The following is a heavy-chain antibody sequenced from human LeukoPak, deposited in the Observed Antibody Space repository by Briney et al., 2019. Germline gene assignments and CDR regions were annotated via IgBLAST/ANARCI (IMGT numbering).Heavy chain of an antibody. Sequence: GGSLRLSCAASGFTFDDYGMSWVRQAPGKGLEWVSGINWNGGSTGYADSVKGRFTISRDNAKNSLYLQMNSLRAEDTALYHCARDRGVRAYNWFDPWGQGTLVTVSS. CDR2: INWNGGST. J-gene: IGHJ5*02. V-gene: IGHV3-20*01. CDR3: ARDRGVRAYNWFDP. CDR1: GFTFDDYG. D-gene: IGHD3-10*01.